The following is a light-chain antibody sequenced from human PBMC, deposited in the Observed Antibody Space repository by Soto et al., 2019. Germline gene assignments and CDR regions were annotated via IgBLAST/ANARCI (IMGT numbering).Light chain of an antibody. CDR2: AAS. CDR3: QKYSSVPV. V-gene: IGKV1-27*01. CDR1: QDIRNV. J-gene: IGKJ3*01. Sequence: DIQMTQSPTSLSASVGDRVTITCRASQDIRNVVAWYQQKPGKAPKLLIYAASTVQSGVPSRFSGSGSGTDFTLTINSLQPEDVATYSCQKYSSVPVFGPGTKVEIK.